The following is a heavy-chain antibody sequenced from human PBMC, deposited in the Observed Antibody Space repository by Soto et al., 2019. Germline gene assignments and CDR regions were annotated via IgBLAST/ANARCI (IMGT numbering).Heavy chain of an antibody. CDR2: ITGTGDAT. D-gene: IGHD2-15*01. Sequence: GGSLRLSCAASGFTFSDYAMSWVRQAPGRGLDWVSAITGTGDATWYPDSVKGRFTISRDNSKNMVYLQMNSLRVEDTAVYFCSRDVVVGAKALNYWGQGALVTVSS. CDR1: GFTFSDYA. CDR3: SRDVVVGAKALNY. J-gene: IGHJ4*02. V-gene: IGHV3-23*01.